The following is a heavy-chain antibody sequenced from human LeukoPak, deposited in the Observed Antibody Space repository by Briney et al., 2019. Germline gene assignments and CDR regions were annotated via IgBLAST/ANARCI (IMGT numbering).Heavy chain of an antibody. CDR2: ISWNSGSI. Sequence: PGGSLRLSCAASGFTFYDYAMHWVRQAPGKGLEWVSGISWNSGSIGYADSVKGRFTISRDNAKNSLYLQMNSRRAEDTAWYYXXXXXXLVVEGAFDIWGQGTMVTVSS. V-gene: IGHV3-9*01. CDR1: GFTFYDYA. J-gene: IGHJ3*02. CDR3: XXXXXLVVEGAFDI. D-gene: IGHD2-21*01.